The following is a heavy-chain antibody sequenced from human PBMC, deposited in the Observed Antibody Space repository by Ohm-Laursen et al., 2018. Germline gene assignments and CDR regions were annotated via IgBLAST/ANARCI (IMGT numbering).Heavy chain of an antibody. CDR2: IYYSGST. Sequence: SDTLSLTCIVSGGSISSYYWSWIRQPPGQGLEWIGYIYYSGSTNYNPSLKSRVTISVDTSKNQFSLKLSSVTAADTAVYYCARHSSGWDDHFDYWGQGTLVTVSS. CDR1: GGSISSYY. J-gene: IGHJ4*02. CDR3: ARHSSGWDDHFDY. D-gene: IGHD6-19*01. V-gene: IGHV4-59*08.